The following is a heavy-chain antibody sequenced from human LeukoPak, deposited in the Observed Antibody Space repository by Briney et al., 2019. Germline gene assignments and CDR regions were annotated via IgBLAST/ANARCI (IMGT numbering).Heavy chain of an antibody. J-gene: IGHJ4*02. CDR2: VHYSGST. Sequence: SETLSLTCTVSGGSIRSSYYYWGWIRQPPGKGLEWIGSVHYSGSTYYSLSLKSRATISVDTSKKQFSLKLSFVTAADTAVYYCARRCSGNTCHSAGVVYWGQGTLVTVSS. D-gene: IGHD2-15*01. V-gene: IGHV4-39*01. CDR1: GGSIRSSYYY. CDR3: ARRCSGNTCHSAGVVY.